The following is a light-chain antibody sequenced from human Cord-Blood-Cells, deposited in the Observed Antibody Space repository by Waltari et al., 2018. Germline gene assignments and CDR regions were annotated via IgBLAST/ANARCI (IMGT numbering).Light chain of an antibody. V-gene: IGLV2-23*01. Sequence: QSALPQPASVSGSPGQPITISCTGTSSDVGSHNLVSWYQQHPGKAPKLMIYEGSKRPSGVSNRFSGSKSGNTASLTISGLQAEDEADYYCWSYAGSSTYVVFGGGTKLTVL. CDR3: WSYAGSSTYVV. CDR2: EGS. J-gene: IGLJ2*01. CDR1: SSDVGSHNL.